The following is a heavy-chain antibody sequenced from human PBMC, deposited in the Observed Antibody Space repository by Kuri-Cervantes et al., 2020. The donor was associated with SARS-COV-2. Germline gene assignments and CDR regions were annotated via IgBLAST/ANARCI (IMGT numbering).Heavy chain of an antibody. CDR3: ARDSEFTRDAFEI. CDR2: INSYNNQI. V-gene: IGHV1-18*04. J-gene: IGHJ3*02. CDR1: GYSLRSYG. Sequence: ASVKVSCKASGYSLRSYGIIWVRQAPGQGLEWMTWINSYNNQIESSQNFQGRVTMTTDTSTSTASMELRSLKYDDTAVYYCARDSEFTRDAFEIWGQGTMVTVSS.